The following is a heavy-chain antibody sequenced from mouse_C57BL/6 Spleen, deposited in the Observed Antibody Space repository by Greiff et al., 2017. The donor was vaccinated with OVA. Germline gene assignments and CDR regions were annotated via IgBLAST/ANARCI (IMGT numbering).Heavy chain of an antibody. CDR2: ISSGSSTI. Sequence: DVMLVESGGGLVKPGGSLKLSCAASGFTFSDYGMHWVRQAPEKGLEWVAYISSGSSTIYYADTVKGRFTISRDNAKNTLFLQMTSLRSEDTAMYYCALGAYYGPAGAMDYWGQGTSVTVSS. CDR1: GFTFSDYG. CDR3: ALGAYYGPAGAMDY. V-gene: IGHV5-17*01. D-gene: IGHD1-2*01. J-gene: IGHJ4*01.